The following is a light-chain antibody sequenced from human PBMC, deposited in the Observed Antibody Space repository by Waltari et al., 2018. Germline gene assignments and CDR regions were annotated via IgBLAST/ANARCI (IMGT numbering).Light chain of an antibody. CDR3: QVWDNDNDHVV. Sequence: SYVLNQPPSVSASPGQTARTPSGGDNIVIKSVHWYQQQTGPAPVLVIYYNSDRLSGIPDRFSGSNSGNAATLTISRVESGDEADYFCQVWDNDNDHVVFGGGTKLTVL. V-gene: IGLV3-21*04. J-gene: IGLJ2*01. CDR1: NIVIKS. CDR2: YNS.